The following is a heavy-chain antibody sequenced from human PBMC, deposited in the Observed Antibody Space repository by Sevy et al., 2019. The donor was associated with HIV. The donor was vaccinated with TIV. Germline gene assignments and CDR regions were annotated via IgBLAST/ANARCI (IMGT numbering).Heavy chain of an antibody. CDR2: IYYSGST. Sequence: SETLSLTCTVSGGSISSSSYYWGWIRQPPGKGLEWIGSIYYSGSTYYNPSLKSRVTISVDTSKNQFSLKLSSVTAADTAVYYCARWYYYDSSGSGGFDYWGQRTLVTVSS. V-gene: IGHV4-39*01. CDR1: GGSISSSSYY. D-gene: IGHD3-22*01. J-gene: IGHJ4*02. CDR3: ARWYYYDSSGSGGFDY.